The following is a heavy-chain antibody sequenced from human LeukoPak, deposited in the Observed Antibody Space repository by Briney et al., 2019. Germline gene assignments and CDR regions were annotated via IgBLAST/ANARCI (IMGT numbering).Heavy chain of an antibody. CDR3: ARDEAGPYGMDV. D-gene: IGHD6-13*01. V-gene: IGHV3-21*01. CDR1: GFTFSTYG. CDR2: ISSSGRNI. J-gene: IGHJ6*02. Sequence: GGSLRLSCAASGFTFSTYGMNWVRQAPGKGLEWVSSISSSGRNIFYADSVKGRFTISRDNSKNTLYLQMNSLRAEDTAVYYCARDEAGPYGMDVWGQGTTVTVSS.